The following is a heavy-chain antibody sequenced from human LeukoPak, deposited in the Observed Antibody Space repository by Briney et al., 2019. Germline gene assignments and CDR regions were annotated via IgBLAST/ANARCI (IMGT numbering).Heavy chain of an antibody. V-gene: IGHV3-53*01. CDR2: IYSGGST. D-gene: IGHD3-22*01. J-gene: IGHJ4*02. CDR3: ARTHDSSGSRLDY. Sequence: GGSLRLSCAASGFTVSSNYMSWVRQAPGKGLEWVSVIYSGGSTYYADSVKGRFTISRDNSKNTLYLQMNTLRAEDAAVYYCARTHDSSGSRLDYWGQGTLVTVSS. CDR1: GFTVSSNY.